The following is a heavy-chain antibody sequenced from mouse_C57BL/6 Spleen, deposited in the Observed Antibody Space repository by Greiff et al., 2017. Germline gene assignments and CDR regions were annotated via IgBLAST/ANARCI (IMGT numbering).Heavy chain of an antibody. CDR1: GYTFTDYN. CDR3: AGGRPDYFDY. Sequence: EVQLQQSGPELVKPGASVKMSCKASGYTFTDYNMHWVKQSHGKSLEWIGYINPNNGGTSYNQKFKGKATLTVNKSSSTAYMELRSLTSEDSAVYDCAGGRPDYFDYWGKGTTLTVSS. CDR2: INPNNGGT. J-gene: IGHJ2*01. D-gene: IGHD1-1*02. V-gene: IGHV1-22*01.